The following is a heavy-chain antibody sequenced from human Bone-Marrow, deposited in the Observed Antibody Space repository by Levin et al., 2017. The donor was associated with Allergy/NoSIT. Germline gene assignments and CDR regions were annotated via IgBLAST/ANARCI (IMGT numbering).Heavy chain of an antibody. CDR2: IKRQRDGGTT. Sequence: GGSLRLSCAASGFRLSDEWMHWVRQAPGKGLEWVGRIKRQRDGGTTDYAAPVKGRFTISRDDSKNTMFLQMNSLTTEDTGFYYCFTELSCGQGTLVTVSS. J-gene: IGHJ4*02. CDR1: GFRLSDEW. V-gene: IGHV3-15*01. CDR3: FTELS.